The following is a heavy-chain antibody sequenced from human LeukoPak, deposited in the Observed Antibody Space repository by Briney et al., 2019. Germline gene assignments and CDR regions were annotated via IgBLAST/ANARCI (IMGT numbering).Heavy chain of an antibody. D-gene: IGHD3-22*01. CDR3: ARDGDYYDSSGYSVDY. Sequence: SETLSLTCAVYGGSFSGYYWSWIRQPPGKGLEWIGSIYYSGSTYYNPSLKSRVTISVDTSKNQFSLKLSSVTAADTAVYYCARDGDYYDSSGYSVDYWGQGTLVTVSS. CDR1: GGSFSGYY. V-gene: IGHV4-34*01. J-gene: IGHJ4*02. CDR2: IYYSGST.